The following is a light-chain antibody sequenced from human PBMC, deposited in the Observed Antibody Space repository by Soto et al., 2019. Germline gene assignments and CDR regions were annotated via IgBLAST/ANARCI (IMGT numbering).Light chain of an antibody. CDR2: DVS. CDR1: SSDVGGYNY. Sequence: QSALTQPASVSGSPGQSITISCTGTSSDVGGYNYVSWYQQHPGKAPKVMIYDVSSRPSGVSHRFSGSKSGNTASLTIPGLQAEDEADYYCSSYTNISSYVFGTGTQLTVL. CDR3: SSYTNISSYV. V-gene: IGLV2-14*01. J-gene: IGLJ1*01.